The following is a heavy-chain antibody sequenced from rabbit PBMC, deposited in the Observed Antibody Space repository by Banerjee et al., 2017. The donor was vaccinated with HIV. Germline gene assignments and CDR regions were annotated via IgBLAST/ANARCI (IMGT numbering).Heavy chain of an antibody. Sequence: QQLVESGGGLVKPGASLTLTCKASGVSFSSGYDMCWVRQAPGKGLEWIACIYTGNSKTYYANWAKGRFTISKTSSTTVTLQMTSVTAADTATYFCARDLDDVIGWNFGWWGPGTLVTVS. CDR3: ARDLDDVIGWNFGW. CDR2: IYTGNSKT. D-gene: IGHD4-1*01. V-gene: IGHV1S40*01. J-gene: IGHJ4*01. CDR1: GVSFSSGYD.